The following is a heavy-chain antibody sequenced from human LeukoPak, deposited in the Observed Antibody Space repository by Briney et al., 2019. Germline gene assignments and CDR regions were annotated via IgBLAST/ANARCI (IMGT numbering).Heavy chain of an antibody. J-gene: IGHJ4*02. CDR1: GGSISSYY. D-gene: IGHD6-13*01. Sequence: PSETLSLTCTVSGGSISSYYWSWIRQPPGKGLEWIGYIYYSGSTNYNPSLKSRVTISVDTSKNQFSLKLSSVTAADTAVYYCARQVSSWYIHYFDYWGQGTLVTVSS. V-gene: IGHV4-59*08. CDR3: ARQVSSWYIHYFDY. CDR2: IYYSGST.